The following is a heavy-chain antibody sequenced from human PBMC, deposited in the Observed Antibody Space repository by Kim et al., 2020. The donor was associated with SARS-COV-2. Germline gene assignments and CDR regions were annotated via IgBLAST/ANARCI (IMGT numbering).Heavy chain of an antibody. J-gene: IGHJ3*02. V-gene: IGHV4-59*01. CDR3: ASGGSYLNYAFDI. D-gene: IGHD1-26*01. Sequence: SETLSLTCTVSGGSISSYYWSWIRQPPGKGLEWIGYIYYSGSTNYNPSLKSRVTISVDTSKNQFSLKLSSVTAADTAVYYCASGGSYLNYAFDIWGQGTMVTVSS. CDR1: GGSISSYY. CDR2: IYYSGST.